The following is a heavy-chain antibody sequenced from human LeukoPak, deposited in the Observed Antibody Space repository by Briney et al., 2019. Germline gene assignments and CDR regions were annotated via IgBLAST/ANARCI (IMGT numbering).Heavy chain of an antibody. Sequence: SETLSLTCTASSGSISSSDYYWGWIRQPPGKGLEWIGCIHYSGNTYYNPSLKSRVTISVDTSRNHFSLRLSSVTAADTAVYYCARPRAAAAGTGFDYWGQGTLVTVSS. D-gene: IGHD6-13*01. CDR2: IHYSGNT. V-gene: IGHV4-39*02. J-gene: IGHJ4*02. CDR3: ARPRAAAAGTGFDY. CDR1: SGSISSSDYY.